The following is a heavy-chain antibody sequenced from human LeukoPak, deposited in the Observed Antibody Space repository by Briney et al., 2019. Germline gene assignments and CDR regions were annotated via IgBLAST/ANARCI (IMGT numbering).Heavy chain of an antibody. CDR3: ARHRDSSNWWRPHYDL. CDR2: ISGDCGST. V-gene: IGHV3-43*02. J-gene: IGHJ4*02. Sequence: GGSLRLSCAASGFTFSNYAMLWVRRPPGKGLEWVSLISGDCGSTYYADSVEGRFTISRDNTKNSLYLQMTSLRPEDSALYYCARHRDSSNWWRPHYDLWGQGALVTVSS. CDR1: GFTFSNYA. D-gene: IGHD6-13*01.